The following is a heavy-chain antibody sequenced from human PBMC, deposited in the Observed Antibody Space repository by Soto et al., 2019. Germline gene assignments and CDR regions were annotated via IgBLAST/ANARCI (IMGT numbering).Heavy chain of an antibody. J-gene: IGHJ6*02. D-gene: IGHD2-15*01. CDR3: ARSEEDSDYYYYGMDV. V-gene: IGHV1-3*01. Sequence: ASVKVSCKASGYTFTSHAMHWVRQAPGQRPEWLGWINAGTGNTRYSQKFEVRVTISMDTSKNQVSLQLNSVTPEDTAVYYCARSEEDSDYYYYGMDVWGQGTTVTVSS. CDR1: GYTFTSHA. CDR2: INAGTGNT.